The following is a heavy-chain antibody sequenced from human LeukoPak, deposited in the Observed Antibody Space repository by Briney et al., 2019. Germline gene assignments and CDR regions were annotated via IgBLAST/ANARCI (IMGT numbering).Heavy chain of an antibody. CDR3: ARHSRSGYIGYGNDFNN. Sequence: PSETLTLTCTVSGDSISSRSYCWDWIRQPPGKGLEWIGNIYNSANTHYNPSLKTRITMSVDTSKNQFSLKLNSVTAADTGIYYCARHSRSGYIGYGNDFNNWGQGTMVTVSS. CDR1: GDSISSRSYC. V-gene: IGHV4-39*01. J-gene: IGHJ3*02. D-gene: IGHD5-12*01. CDR2: IYNSANT.